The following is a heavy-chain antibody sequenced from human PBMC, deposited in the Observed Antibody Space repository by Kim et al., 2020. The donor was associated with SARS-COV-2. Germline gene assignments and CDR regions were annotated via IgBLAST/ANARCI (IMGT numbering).Heavy chain of an antibody. J-gene: IGHJ4*02. CDR2: ISGSGGST. CDR3: AKDGPLDPTSTPQGTPWFSPIGGY. D-gene: IGHD3-10*01. Sequence: GGSLRLSCAASGFTFSSYAMSWVRQAPGKGLEWVSAISGSGGSTYYADSVKGRFTISRDNSKNTLYLQMNSLRAEDTAVYYCAKDGPLDPTSTPQGTPWFSPIGGYWGQGTLVTVSS. CDR1: GFTFSSYA. V-gene: IGHV3-23*01.